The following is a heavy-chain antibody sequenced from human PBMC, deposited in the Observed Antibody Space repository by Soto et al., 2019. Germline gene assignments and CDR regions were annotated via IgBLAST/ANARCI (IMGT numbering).Heavy chain of an antibody. CDR2: IYYSGST. D-gene: IGHD3-16*01. CDR1: GGSISSSSYY. Sequence: SEILSLTCTVSGGSISSSSYYWGWIRQPPGKGLEWIGSIYYSGSTYYNPSLKSRVTISVDTSKNQFSLKLSSVTAEDTAVYYCAREGFRGVMSYYGMDVWGQGTTVTVSS. J-gene: IGHJ6*02. CDR3: AREGFRGVMSYYGMDV. V-gene: IGHV4-39*01.